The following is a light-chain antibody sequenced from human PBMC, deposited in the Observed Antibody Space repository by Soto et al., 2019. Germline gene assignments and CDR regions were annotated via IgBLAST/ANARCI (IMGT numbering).Light chain of an antibody. CDR3: QQSYRFPKT. V-gene: IGKV1-39*01. CDR2: AAP. Sequence: DVQMTQSPSSLSASVGDSLTLTCRASQTVTSYLNWYQQKPGKAPKLLIYAAPTLQSGVPSRFSGSGSGTEFTLTIISLQPEDFATYYCQQSYRFPKTFGRGTKVEVK. J-gene: IGKJ1*01. CDR1: QTVTSY.